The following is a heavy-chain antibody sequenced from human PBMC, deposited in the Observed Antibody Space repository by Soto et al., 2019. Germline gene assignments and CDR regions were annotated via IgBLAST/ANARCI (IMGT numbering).Heavy chain of an antibody. J-gene: IGHJ6*02. CDR2: IYHSGST. V-gene: IGHV4-38-2*01. Sequence: PSETLSLTCAVSGYSISSGYYWGWIRQPPGKGLEWIGSIYHSGSTYNNPSLKSRVTISVDTSKNQFSLKLSSVTAADTAVYYCARVGGYGMDVWGQGTTATVSS. CDR3: ARVGGYGMDV. D-gene: IGHD3-10*01. CDR1: GYSISSGYY.